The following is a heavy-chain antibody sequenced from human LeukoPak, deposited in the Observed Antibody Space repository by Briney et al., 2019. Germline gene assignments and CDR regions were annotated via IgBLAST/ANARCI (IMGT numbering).Heavy chain of an antibody. D-gene: IGHD5-12*01. Sequence: PGGSLRLSCAASGFTFSSYVMHWVRQAPGKGLEWVAGISYDGTNKHYADSVKGRFTISRDNSKNTLFLQMNSLRPEDTAVHYCAKRGYSGYDLDYWGQGTLVTVSS. J-gene: IGHJ4*02. CDR1: GFTFSSYV. CDR2: ISYDGTNK. V-gene: IGHV3-30*18. CDR3: AKRGYSGYDLDY.